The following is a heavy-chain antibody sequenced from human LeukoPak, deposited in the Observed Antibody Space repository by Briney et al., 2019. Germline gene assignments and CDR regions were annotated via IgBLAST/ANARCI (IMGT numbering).Heavy chain of an antibody. J-gene: IGHJ4*02. D-gene: IGHD4-17*01. V-gene: IGHV4-39*01. CDR3: ARHPRYGDYVGVGLDFDY. Sequence: SETLSLTCTVSGGSISSSSYYWSWIRQPPGKGLEWIGEINHSGSTNYNPSLKSRVTISVDTSKNQFSLKLSSVTAADTAVYYCARHPRYGDYVGVGLDFDYWGQGTLVTVSS. CDR2: INHSGST. CDR1: GGSISSSSYY.